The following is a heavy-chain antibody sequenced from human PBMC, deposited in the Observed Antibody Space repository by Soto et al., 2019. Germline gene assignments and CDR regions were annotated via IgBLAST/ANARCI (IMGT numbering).Heavy chain of an antibody. CDR2: IHYTATT. J-gene: IGHJ4*02. Sequence: TKCLTWTVVCGNIVDVGNCWTWIRQHSGKGLEWIGHIHYTATTYYNPSLKSRVSISIDVSKNQFSLNLRSLTAADTAVYYCARGREFDSWGQGTLVTVSS. CDR1: CGNIVDVGNC. V-gene: IGHV4-30-4*01. CDR3: ARGREFDS.